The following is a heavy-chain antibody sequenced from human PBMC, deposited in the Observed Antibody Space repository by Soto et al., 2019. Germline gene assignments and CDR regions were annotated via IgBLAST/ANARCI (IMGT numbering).Heavy chain of an antibody. D-gene: IGHD3-22*01. J-gene: IGHJ4*02. V-gene: IGHV1-2*02. CDR3: ARGRLDFDGRGYYHFDS. Sequence: ASVKVSCKASGYTFTGYYLHWMRQAPVQGLEWMGWINPKNDDTNYAQKFHGSVTLTRDTSIMTAYMELSGLTSDDTAIYYCARGRLDFDGRGYYHFDSWGQGTLVTVSS. CDR2: INPKNDDT. CDR1: GYTFTGYY.